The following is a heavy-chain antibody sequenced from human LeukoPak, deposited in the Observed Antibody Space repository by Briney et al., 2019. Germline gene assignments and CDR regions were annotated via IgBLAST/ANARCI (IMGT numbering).Heavy chain of an antibody. Sequence: SDTLSLTCAVSGYSITSSSWWGWIRQPPGKGLEWIGEVNHSGRTNYNPSLKSRVTISVDPSKNQFSLNLRSVTAADTAVYYCARGQFQRDYWGQGTLVTVSS. CDR2: VNHSGRT. CDR1: GYSITSSSW. J-gene: IGHJ4*02. CDR3: ARGQFQRDY. V-gene: IGHV4-28*03.